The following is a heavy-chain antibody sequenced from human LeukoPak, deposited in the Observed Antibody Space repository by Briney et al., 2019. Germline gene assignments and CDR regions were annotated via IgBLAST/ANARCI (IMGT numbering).Heavy chain of an antibody. J-gene: IGHJ4*02. V-gene: IGHV1-18*01. CDR3: ARDRQDYYDSSGYFDN. CDR1: GYTFTNYG. Sequence: ASVKVSCKASGYTFTNYGISWVRQAPGQGLQWMGWISAKNGNTKYAEKFQGRGTMTTDTSTNTAYTELRSLRSDDTAVYYCARDRQDYYDSSGYFDNWGQGTLVTVSS. D-gene: IGHD3-22*01. CDR2: ISAKNGNT.